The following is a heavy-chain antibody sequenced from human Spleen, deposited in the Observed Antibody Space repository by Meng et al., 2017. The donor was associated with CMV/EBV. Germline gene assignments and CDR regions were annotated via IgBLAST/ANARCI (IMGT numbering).Heavy chain of an antibody. J-gene: IGHJ4*02. CDR3: ARGEDGSTSARRTLRY. V-gene: IGHV3-74*01. CDR1: GFTFNNYG. Sequence: GESLKISCAASGFTFNNYGMHWVRQVPGKGLVWVSRIKSDGSSTSYADSVKGRFTISRDNSKNTLYLQMNSLRAEDTAVYYCARGEDGSTSARRTLRYWGQGTLVTVSS. D-gene: IGHD2-2*01. CDR2: IKSDGSST.